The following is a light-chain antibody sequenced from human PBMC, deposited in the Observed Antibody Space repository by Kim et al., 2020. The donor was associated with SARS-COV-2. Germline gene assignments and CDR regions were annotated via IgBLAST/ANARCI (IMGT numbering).Light chain of an antibody. CDR3: NSRDSSGPVV. Sequence: VDLGQTVRITCQGDGVRNYYASWYQQKPGQAPVLVIYGKNNRPSGIPDRFSGSSSGNTASLTITGAQAEDEADYYCNSRDSSGPVVFGGGTQLTVL. CDR2: GKN. J-gene: IGLJ2*01. V-gene: IGLV3-19*01. CDR1: GVRNYY.